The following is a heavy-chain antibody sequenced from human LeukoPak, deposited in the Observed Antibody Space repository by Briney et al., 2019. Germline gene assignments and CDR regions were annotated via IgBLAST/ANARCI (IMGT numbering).Heavy chain of an antibody. CDR2: VDPEDGET. D-gene: IGHD1-26*01. J-gene: IGHJ4*02. Sequence: KISCTVSGHTFTDYYMHWVQQAPGTGLEWMGLVDPEDGETMCAEKFQGRVTITVDTSTDTAYMELSSLRSEDTAVYYCVRTISGDFDYWGQGTLVTVSS. CDR3: VRTISGDFDY. V-gene: IGHV1-69-2*01. CDR1: GHTFTDYY.